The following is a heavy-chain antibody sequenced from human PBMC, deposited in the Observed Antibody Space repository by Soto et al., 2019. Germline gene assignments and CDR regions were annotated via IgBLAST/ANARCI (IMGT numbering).Heavy chain of an antibody. CDR1: GGTFSSYA. Sequence: SVKVACKASGGTFSSYAISWVRQAPGQGLEWMGGIIPIFGTANYAQKFQGRVTITADESTSTAYMELSSLRSEDTAVYYCARAYCSSTSFYTKDYYYYGMDVWGQGTTVTVSS. CDR2: IIPIFGTA. D-gene: IGHD2-2*02. V-gene: IGHV1-69*13. J-gene: IGHJ6*02. CDR3: ARAYCSSTSFYTKDYYYYGMDV.